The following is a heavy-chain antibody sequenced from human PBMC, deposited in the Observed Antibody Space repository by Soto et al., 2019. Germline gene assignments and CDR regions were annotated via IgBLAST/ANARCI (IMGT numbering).Heavy chain of an antibody. Sequence: ETLSLTCTVSGGSISSYYWSWIRQPPGKGLEWIGYIYYSGSTNYNPSLKSRVTISVDTSKNQFSLKLSSVTAADTAVYYCARHQGRSAATIPDYWGRGTLVTVSS. J-gene: IGHJ4*02. CDR3: ARHQGRSAATIPDY. D-gene: IGHD5-12*01. V-gene: IGHV4-59*08. CDR2: IYYSGST. CDR1: GGSISSYY.